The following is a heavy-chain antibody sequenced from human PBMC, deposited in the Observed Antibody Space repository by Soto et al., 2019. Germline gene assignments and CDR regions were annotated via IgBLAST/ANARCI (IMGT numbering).Heavy chain of an antibody. CDR2: IYYSGST. J-gene: IGHJ6*02. CDR1: GGSVSSGSYY. CDR3: ARDNRVRGVIPKGIYYYGMDV. V-gene: IGHV4-61*01. Sequence: SETLSLTCTVSGGSVSSGSYYWSWIRQPPGKGLEWIGYIYYSGSTNYNPSLKSRVTISVDTSKNQFSLKLSSVTAADTAVYYCARDNRVRGVIPKGIYYYGMDVWGQGTTVT. D-gene: IGHD3-10*01.